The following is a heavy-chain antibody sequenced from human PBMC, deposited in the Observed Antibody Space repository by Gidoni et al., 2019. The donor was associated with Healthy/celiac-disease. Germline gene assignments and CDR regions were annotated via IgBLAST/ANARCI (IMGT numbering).Heavy chain of an antibody. CDR2: INHSGST. J-gene: IGHJ4*02. CDR1: GGSFSGYY. Sequence: QVQLQQWGAGLLKPSETLSLTCAVYGGSFSGYYWSWIRQPPGKGLEWIGEINHSGSTNYNPSLKSRVTISVDTSKNQFSLKLSSVTAADTAVYYCARIRWKRNFDYWGQGTLVTVSS. CDR3: ARIRWKRNFDY. V-gene: IGHV4-34*01. D-gene: IGHD1-1*01.